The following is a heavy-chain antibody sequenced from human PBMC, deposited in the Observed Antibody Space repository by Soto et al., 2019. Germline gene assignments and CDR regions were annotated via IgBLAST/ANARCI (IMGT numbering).Heavy chain of an antibody. CDR1: GFTFSSYS. V-gene: IGHV3-48*02. CDR2: ISSSSSTI. CDR3: ARGEAVVVVAATLSWFDP. Sequence: EVQLVESGGGLVQPGGSLRLSCAASGFTFSSYSMNWVRQAPGQGLEWVSYISSSSSTIYYADSVKGRFTISRDNDKNSLYLQMNSLRDEDTAVYYWARGEAVVVVAATLSWFDPWGQGTLVTVSS. J-gene: IGHJ5*02. D-gene: IGHD2-15*01.